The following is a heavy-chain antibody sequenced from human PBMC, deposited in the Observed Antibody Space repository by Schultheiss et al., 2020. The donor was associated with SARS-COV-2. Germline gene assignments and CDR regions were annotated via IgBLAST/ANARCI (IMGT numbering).Heavy chain of an antibody. CDR1: GFTFSSYA. V-gene: IGHV3-23*01. Sequence: GGSLRLSCAASGFTFSSYAMSWVRQAPGKGLEWVSGISGSGGSTYYADSVKGRFTISRDNSKNSLYLQMNSLRAEDTALYYCAKADDSARGAFDIWGQGTMVTVSS. D-gene: IGHD6-6*01. J-gene: IGHJ3*02. CDR3: AKADDSARGAFDI. CDR2: ISGSGGST.